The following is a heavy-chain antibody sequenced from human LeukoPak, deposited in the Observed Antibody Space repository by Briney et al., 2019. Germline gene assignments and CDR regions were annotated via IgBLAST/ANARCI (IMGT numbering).Heavy chain of an antibody. D-gene: IGHD3-9*01. CDR3: TKERRRDDILTGSFSD. Sequence: GGSLRLSCAASGFPFSNYWMTWVRQAPGKGLEWVTFIRYDERNKYYADSVKGRFTISRDNSKNTLYLQMNSLRAEDTAVYYCTKERRRDDILTGSFSDWGQGILVTVSS. CDR1: GFPFSNYW. CDR2: IRYDERNK. J-gene: IGHJ4*02. V-gene: IGHV3-30*02.